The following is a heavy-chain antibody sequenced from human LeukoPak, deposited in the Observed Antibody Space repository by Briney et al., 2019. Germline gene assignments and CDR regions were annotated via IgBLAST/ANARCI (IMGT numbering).Heavy chain of an antibody. CDR1: GGSISSYY. Sequence: SETLSLTCTVSGGSISSYYWSWIRQPPGKGLEWIGYIYYSGSTNYNPSLKSRVTTSVDTSKNQFSLKLSSVTAADTAVYYCARAPQAVAGNWIDPWGQGTLVTVSS. CDR2: IYYSGST. CDR3: ARAPQAVAGNWIDP. D-gene: IGHD6-19*01. V-gene: IGHV4-59*08. J-gene: IGHJ5*02.